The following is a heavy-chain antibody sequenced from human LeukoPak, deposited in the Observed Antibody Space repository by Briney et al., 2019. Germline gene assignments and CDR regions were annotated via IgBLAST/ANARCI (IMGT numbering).Heavy chain of an antibody. Sequence: SVKVSCKASGGTFSSYAISWVRQAPGQGLEWMGRIIPILGIANYAQKFQGRVTITADKSTSTAYMELSSLRSEDTAVDYFARSQRGYDYYSSYYMDVWGKGTPVTVSS. CDR1: GGTFSSYA. V-gene: IGHV1-69*04. CDR3: ARSQRGYDYYSSYYMDV. CDR2: IIPILGIA. J-gene: IGHJ6*03. D-gene: IGHD3-22*01.